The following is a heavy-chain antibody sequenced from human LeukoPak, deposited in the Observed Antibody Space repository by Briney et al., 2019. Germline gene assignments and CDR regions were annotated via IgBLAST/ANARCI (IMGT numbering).Heavy chain of an antibody. CDR2: ISSSGSTI. J-gene: IGHJ4*02. D-gene: IGHD6-6*01. Sequence: PGGSLRLSCAASGFTFSSYEMNWVRQAPGKGLEWVSYISSSGSTIYYADSVKGRFTISRDNSKNTLYLQMNSLRAEDTAVYYCAKPYSSSPYFDYWGQGTLVTVSS. V-gene: IGHV3-48*03. CDR1: GFTFSSYE. CDR3: AKPYSSSPYFDY.